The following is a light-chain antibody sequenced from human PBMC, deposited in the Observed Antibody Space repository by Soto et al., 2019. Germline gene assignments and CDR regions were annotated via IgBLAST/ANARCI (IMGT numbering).Light chain of an antibody. CDR2: GAS. CDR1: QSVSSSY. Sequence: EIVLTQSPGTLSLSPGERATLSCRASQSVSSSYLAWYQQKPGQAPRLLIYGASSRATGIPDRFSGCGSGTDFTLTISRLEPEDFAVYYCQQYGSAPPYTVGQGTKLEIK. V-gene: IGKV3-20*01. J-gene: IGKJ2*01. CDR3: QQYGSAPPYT.